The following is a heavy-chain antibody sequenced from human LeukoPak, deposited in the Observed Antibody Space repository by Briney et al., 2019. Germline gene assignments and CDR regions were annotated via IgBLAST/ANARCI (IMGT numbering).Heavy chain of an antibody. CDR3: ARDGVVVAALDY. CDR2: IYYSGST. V-gene: IGHV4-39*07. D-gene: IGHD2-15*01. CDR1: GGSISSSSYY. Sequence: PSETLSLTCTVSGGSISSSSYYWGWIRQPPGKGLEWIGSIYYSGSTYYNPSLKSRVTISVDTSKNQFSLELSSVTAADTAVYYCARDGVVVAALDYWGQGTLVTVSS. J-gene: IGHJ4*02.